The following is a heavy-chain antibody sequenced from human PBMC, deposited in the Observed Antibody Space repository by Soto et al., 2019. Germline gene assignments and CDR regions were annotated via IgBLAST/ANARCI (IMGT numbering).Heavy chain of an antibody. CDR1: GYTFTSYG. CDR2: ISAYNGNT. Sequence: ASVKVSCKASGYTFTSYGISWVRQAPGQGLEWMGWISAYNGNTNYAQKLQGRVTMTTDTSTSTAYMELRSLRSDNTAVYYCASQGFASQGPLDYFDYWGQGTLVTVSS. J-gene: IGHJ4*02. CDR3: ASQGFASQGPLDYFDY. V-gene: IGHV1-18*01. D-gene: IGHD3-10*01.